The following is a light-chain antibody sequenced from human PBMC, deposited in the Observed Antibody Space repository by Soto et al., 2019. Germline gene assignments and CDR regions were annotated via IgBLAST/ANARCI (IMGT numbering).Light chain of an antibody. J-gene: IGKJ1*01. CDR2: RAS. CDR1: QSINNW. Sequence: DIRMTQSPSTLSASVGDRVTITCRASQSINNWLAWYQQKPGKAPKLLIYRASRLENGVPSRFSGRGSGTEFIFTITCLQPDDFATYYCQQYSSDSTFGQGTKVEIK. CDR3: QQYSSDST. V-gene: IGKV1-5*03.